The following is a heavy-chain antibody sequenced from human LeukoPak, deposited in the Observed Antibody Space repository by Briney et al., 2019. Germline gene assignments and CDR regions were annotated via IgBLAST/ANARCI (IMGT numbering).Heavy chain of an antibody. CDR2: IYYSGST. J-gene: IGHJ4*02. CDR3: ARSNKLRHHFDY. D-gene: IGHD1/OR15-1a*01. CDR1: GGSISSGGYY. V-gene: IGHV4-31*03. Sequence: SETLSLTCTVSGGSISSGGYYWSWIRQHPGKGLEWIGYIYYSGSTYYNPSLKSRVTISVDMSKNQFSLKLSSVTAADTAVYYCARSNKLRHHFDYWGQGTLVTVSS.